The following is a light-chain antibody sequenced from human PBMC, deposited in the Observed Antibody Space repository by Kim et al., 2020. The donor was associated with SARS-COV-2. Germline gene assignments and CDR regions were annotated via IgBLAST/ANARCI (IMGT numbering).Light chain of an antibody. CDR2: ATS. Sequence: SPGERACLSCRASQSVSDSSLVWYRQRPGQSPSLLIYATSTRAAGVPDRFSGSGSGTDFTLTISRLEPEDFGIYFCQQYGRSPLTFGGGTRVEIK. J-gene: IGKJ4*01. CDR1: QSVSDSS. V-gene: IGKV3-20*01. CDR3: QQYGRSPLT.